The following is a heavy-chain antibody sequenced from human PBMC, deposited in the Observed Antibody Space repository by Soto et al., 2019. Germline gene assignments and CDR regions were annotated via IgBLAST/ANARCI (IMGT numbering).Heavy chain of an antibody. D-gene: IGHD2-15*01. CDR2: ISCIGGNT. V-gene: IGHV3-23*01. CDR3: AKDPLGYCSGGSCYSDDY. J-gene: IGHJ4*02. Sequence: PGGSLRLSCAASGFTFSSYAMSWVRQAPGKGLEWVSFISCIGGNTYYADSVKGRFTISRDNSKNTLYLQMNSLRAEDTAVYYCAKDPLGYCSGGSCYSDDYWGQGTLVTVSS. CDR1: GFTFSSYA.